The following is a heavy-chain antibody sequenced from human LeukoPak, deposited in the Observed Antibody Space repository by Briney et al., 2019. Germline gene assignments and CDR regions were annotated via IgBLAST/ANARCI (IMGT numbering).Heavy chain of an antibody. J-gene: IGHJ4*02. CDR3: ARAYYYDSRGGYYFDY. CDR2: IGTAGDT. CDR1: GFTFSSYD. D-gene: IGHD3-22*01. V-gene: IGHV3-13*01. Sequence: GGSLRLSCAASGFTFSSYDMHWVRQATGKGLEWVSAIGTAGDTYYPGSVKGRFTISKENAKNSLYLQMNSLRAGDTAVYYCARAYYYDSRGGYYFDYWGQGPLVTVSS.